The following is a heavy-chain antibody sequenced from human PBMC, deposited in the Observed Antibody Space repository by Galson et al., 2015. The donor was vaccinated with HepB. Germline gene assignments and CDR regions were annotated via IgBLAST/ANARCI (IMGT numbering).Heavy chain of an antibody. Sequence: SVKVSCKASGGTFNGLSWVRQAPGGGLEWMGAIVPSSGTTTYAEKFQDRVTMTADESTGTAYMELSSLRSEDTARYYCAVHGGRDVVVVPAPRLKRGNNWFDPWGQGTLVTVSS. V-gene: IGHV1-69*13. CDR2: IVPSSGTT. CDR3: AVHGGRDVVVVPAPRLKRGNNWFDP. J-gene: IGHJ5*02. D-gene: IGHD2-2*01. CDR1: GGTFNGL.